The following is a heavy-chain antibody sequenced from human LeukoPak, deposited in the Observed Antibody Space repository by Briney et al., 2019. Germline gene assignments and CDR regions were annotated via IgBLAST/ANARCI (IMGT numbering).Heavy chain of an antibody. CDR1: GFTFSAYA. J-gene: IGHJ4*02. CDR2: ISSSSSPT. Sequence: GGSLRLSCAASGFTFSAYAMNWVRQAPGKGLERVSYISSSSSPTYYADSVQGRFTISRDNAKNSLYLQMNSLRGEDTAVYYCARDDGGYWGQGTLVTVSS. V-gene: IGHV3-48*01. CDR3: ARDDGGY. D-gene: IGHD3-16*01.